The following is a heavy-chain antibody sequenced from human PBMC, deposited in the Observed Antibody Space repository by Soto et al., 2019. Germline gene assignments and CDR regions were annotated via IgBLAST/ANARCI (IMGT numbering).Heavy chain of an antibody. CDR1: GFTFSSYA. CDR3: ARPSAFRGVLLGAFDI. CDR2: ISYDGSNK. V-gene: IGHV3-30-3*01. Sequence: GGSLRLSCAASGFTFSSYAMHWVRQAPGKGLEWVAVISYDGSNKYYADSVKGRFTISRDNSKNTLYLRMNSLRAEDTAVYYCARPSAFRGVLLGAFDIWGQGTMVTVSS. J-gene: IGHJ3*02. D-gene: IGHD3-10*01.